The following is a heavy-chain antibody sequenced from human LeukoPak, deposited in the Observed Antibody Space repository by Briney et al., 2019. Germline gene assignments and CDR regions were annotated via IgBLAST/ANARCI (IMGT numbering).Heavy chain of an antibody. CDR2: IYYSGST. V-gene: IGHV4-39*07. Sequence: SETLSLTCTVSGGSISSSSYYWGWIRQPPGKGLEWIGSIYYSGSTYYNPSLKSRVTISVDTSKNQFSLKLSSVTAADTAVYYCARGKRITIFGVVIIEGNWFDPWGQGTLVTVSS. CDR3: ARGKRITIFGVVIIEGNWFDP. D-gene: IGHD3-3*01. CDR1: GGSISSSSYY. J-gene: IGHJ5*02.